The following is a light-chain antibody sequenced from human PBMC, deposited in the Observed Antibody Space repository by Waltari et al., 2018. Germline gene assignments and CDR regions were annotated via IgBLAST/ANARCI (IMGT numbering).Light chain of an antibody. CDR1: QGINKE. V-gene: IGKV1-17*02. CDR3: QQDYTTPYS. Sequence: DIQMTQSPSSLSASVGDRVTVTCRASQGINKELSWYQQKPGKAPTLLIYAASSLQTGVSSRFSGGGSGTDFTLIITNLQPEDVASYYCQQDYTTPYSFGQGTKVEIK. J-gene: IGKJ2*03. CDR2: AAS.